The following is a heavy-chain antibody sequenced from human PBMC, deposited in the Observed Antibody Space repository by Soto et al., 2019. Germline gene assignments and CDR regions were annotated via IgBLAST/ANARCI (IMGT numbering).Heavy chain of an antibody. J-gene: IGHJ4*02. CDR2: INHSGST. CDR3: VRGQWLPRGEY. Sequence: SETLSLTCDVYGGSFSGFFWTWIRQPPGKGLEWIGEINHSGSTNYNPSLKSRVTLSMDMSENQFSLRLTSVTAADTAVYYCVRGQWLPRGEYWGQGTLVTVSS. V-gene: IGHV4-34*01. CDR1: GGSFSGFF. D-gene: IGHD6-19*01.